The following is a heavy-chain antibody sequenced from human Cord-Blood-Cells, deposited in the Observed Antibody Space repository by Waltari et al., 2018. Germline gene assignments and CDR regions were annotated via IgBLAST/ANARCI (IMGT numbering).Heavy chain of an antibody. Sequence: QLQLQESGPGLVQPSETLSLTCTVSGGSISSSSYYWGWIRQPPGKGLEWIGSIYYSGSTYYNPSLKSRVTISVDTSKNQFSLKLSSVTAADTAVYYCARRLQYMYVPYNWFDPWGQGTLVTVSS. D-gene: IGHD2-8*01. CDR2: IYYSGST. CDR1: GGSISSSSYY. J-gene: IGHJ5*02. V-gene: IGHV4-39*01. CDR3: ARRLQYMYVPYNWFDP.